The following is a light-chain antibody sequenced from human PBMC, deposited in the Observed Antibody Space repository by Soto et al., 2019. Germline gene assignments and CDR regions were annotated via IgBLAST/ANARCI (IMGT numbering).Light chain of an antibody. Sequence: QSVLTQPASVSGSPGQSITLSCTGTSSDVGGYNFVSWYQQHPGKAPKLLIYDVSDRPSGVSNRFSGSKSGNTASLTISGLQAEDEADYYCNSYTSSSTSYVFGSVTKVTVL. CDR2: DVS. CDR1: SSDVGGYNF. CDR3: NSYTSSSTSYV. V-gene: IGLV2-14*03. J-gene: IGLJ1*01.